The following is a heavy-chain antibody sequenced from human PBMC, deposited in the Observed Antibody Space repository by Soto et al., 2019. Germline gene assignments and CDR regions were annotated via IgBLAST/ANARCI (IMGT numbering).Heavy chain of an antibody. CDR2: ISANNGKT. CDR1: GYPCTNYG. D-gene: IGHD2-2*01. Sequence: ASVKGACKTSGYPCTNYGIAWVRQAPGQGLEWMGWISANNGKTQYAQKFHDRVTMTEDTSTDTAYMELSSLRSEDTAVYYCATVAVWSTDLYFDYWGRGTLVTVSS. V-gene: IGHV1-18*01. CDR3: ATVAVWSTDLYFDY. J-gene: IGHJ4*02.